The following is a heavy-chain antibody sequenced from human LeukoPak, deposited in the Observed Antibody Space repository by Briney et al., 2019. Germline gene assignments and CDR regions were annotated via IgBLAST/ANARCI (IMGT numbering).Heavy chain of an antibody. J-gene: IGHJ6*02. Sequence: GGSLRLSCAASGFTFSSYGMHWVRQAPGKGLEWVAVISYDGSDKYYADSVKGRFTISRDNPKNTLYLQMNSLRAEDTAVYYCARLADTYDYSYGMDVWGQGTTVTVSS. CDR3: ARLADTYDYSYGMDV. D-gene: IGHD6-19*01. CDR2: ISYDGSDK. CDR1: GFTFSSYG. V-gene: IGHV3-30-3*01.